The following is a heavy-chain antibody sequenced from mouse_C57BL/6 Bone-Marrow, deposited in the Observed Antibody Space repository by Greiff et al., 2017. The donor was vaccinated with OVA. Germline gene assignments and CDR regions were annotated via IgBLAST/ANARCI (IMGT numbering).Heavy chain of an antibody. D-gene: IGHD1-1*01. J-gene: IGHJ1*03. Sequence: VQLQQPGAELVKPGASVKLSCKASGYTFTSYWMHWVKQRPGQGLEWIGMIHPNSGSTNYNEKFKSKATLTVDKSSSTAYMQLSSLTSEDSAVYYCARRDYYGSSLYWYFDVWGTGTTVTVSS. CDR1: GYTFTSYW. CDR2: IHPNSGST. V-gene: IGHV1-64*01. CDR3: ARRDYYGSSLYWYFDV.